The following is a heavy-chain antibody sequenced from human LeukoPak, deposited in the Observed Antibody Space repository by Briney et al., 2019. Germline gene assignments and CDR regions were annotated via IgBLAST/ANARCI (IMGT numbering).Heavy chain of an antibody. V-gene: IGHV3-72*01. Sequence: GGSLRLSCAASGFTFSDHYMDWVRQAPGEGLEWVGRTRNKANSYTTEYAASVKGRFTISRDDSKNSLYLQMNSLKTEDTAVCYCARAYERPYYFDYWGQGTLVTVSS. D-gene: IGHD3-22*01. CDR2: TRNKANSYTT. CDR3: ARAYERPYYFDY. J-gene: IGHJ4*02. CDR1: GFTFSDHY.